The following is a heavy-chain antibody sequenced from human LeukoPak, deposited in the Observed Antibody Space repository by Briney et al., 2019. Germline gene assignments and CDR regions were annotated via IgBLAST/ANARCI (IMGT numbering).Heavy chain of an antibody. CDR3: ARALYSSGRDAFDI. J-gene: IGHJ3*02. D-gene: IGHD6-19*01. CDR2: ISSSGTTI. Sequence: GGSLRLSCAASGFTFTSYSMIWVRQAPGVGREWISSISSSGTTISYADSVRGRFTISRDNAKNLLYLQMNSLRAEDTAVYYCARALYSSGRDAFDIWGQGTMVTVSS. CDR1: GFTFTSYS. V-gene: IGHV3-48*01.